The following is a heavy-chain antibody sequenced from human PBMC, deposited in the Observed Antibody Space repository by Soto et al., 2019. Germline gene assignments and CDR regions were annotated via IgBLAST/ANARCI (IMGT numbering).Heavy chain of an antibody. CDR2: ISAYNGNT. Sequence: GASVKVSCKASGYTFTSYGISWVRQAPGQGLEWMGWISAYNGNTNYAQKLQGRVTMTTDASTSTAYMELRSLRSDDTAVYYCASALRSYYFDYWGQGTLVTVSS. CDR3: ASALRSYYFDY. J-gene: IGHJ4*02. V-gene: IGHV1-18*01. CDR1: GYTFTSYG. D-gene: IGHD4-17*01.